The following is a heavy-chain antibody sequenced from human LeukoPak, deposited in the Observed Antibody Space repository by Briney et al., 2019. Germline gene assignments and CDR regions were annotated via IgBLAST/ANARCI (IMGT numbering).Heavy chain of an antibody. J-gene: IGHJ4*02. D-gene: IGHD5-12*01. CDR2: IYYSGTT. V-gene: IGHV4-59*11. Sequence: SETLSLTCTVSGGSIINQYWSWLRQAPGKRLEWIGYIYYSGTTTYNPSLKSRVTISVETSKNQFSLRLASVTAADTAMDYCARVFSSGYGPFDNWGQGTLVTLSS. CDR3: ARVFSSGYGPFDN. CDR1: GGSIINQY.